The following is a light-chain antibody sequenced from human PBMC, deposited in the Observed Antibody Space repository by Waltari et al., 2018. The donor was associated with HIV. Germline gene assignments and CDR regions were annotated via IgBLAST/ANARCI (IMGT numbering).Light chain of an antibody. V-gene: IGLV3-21*02. Sequence: SYVLTQPPSVSVAPGQTAGITCGGDNIGSKSVHWYQQKPGQAPVLLIYDGADRPSGIPVRFSGYKSENTATLTIGRGEAGDEADYYCQGWDSGSAHVVFGGGTNLAVL. CDR1: NIGSKS. CDR2: DGA. CDR3: QGWDSGSAHVV. J-gene: IGLJ2*01.